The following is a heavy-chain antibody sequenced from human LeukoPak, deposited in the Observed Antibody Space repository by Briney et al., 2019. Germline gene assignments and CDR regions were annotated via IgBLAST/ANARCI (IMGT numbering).Heavy chain of an antibody. D-gene: IGHD3-22*01. CDR2: ISWNSGSI. CDR1: GFPFDDYA. Sequence: GGSLRLSCAASGFPFDDYAMHWVRQAPGKGLEWVSGISWNSGSIGYADSVKGRFTISRDNAKNSLYLQMNSLRAEDTAVYYCARGHYDSTEGYWGQGTLVTVSS. CDR3: ARGHYDSTEGY. V-gene: IGHV3-9*01. J-gene: IGHJ4*02.